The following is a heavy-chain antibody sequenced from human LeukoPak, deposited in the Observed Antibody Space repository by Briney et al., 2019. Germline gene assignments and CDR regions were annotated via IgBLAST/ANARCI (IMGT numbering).Heavy chain of an antibody. V-gene: IGHV3-74*01. CDR2: IKGDERST. D-gene: IGHD2-2*01. CDR1: GFTFSSYW. CDR3: ARAPTVLVGYCSSASCQADY. Sequence: GGSRRLSCAASGFTFSSYWLHWVRQAPGKGLVWVSRIKGDERSTNYADSVKGRFTISRDNAKNTVYLEMNSLRAEDTAVYYCARAPTVLVGYCSSASCQADYWGQGTLVTVSS. J-gene: IGHJ4*02.